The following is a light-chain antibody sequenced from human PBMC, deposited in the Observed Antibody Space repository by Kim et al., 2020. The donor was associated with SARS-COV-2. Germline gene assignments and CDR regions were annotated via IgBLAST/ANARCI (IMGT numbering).Light chain of an antibody. J-gene: IGLJ1*01. V-gene: IGLV3-19*01. CDR2: GKN. CDR1: SLRMYY. CDR3: NSRDSSGNHLV. Sequence: LGQTVRITCQGGSLRMYYASWYQQKPGQAPVLVIYGKNNRPSGIPDRFSGSSSGNTASLTITGAQAEDEADYYCNSRDSSGNHLVFGTGTKVTVL.